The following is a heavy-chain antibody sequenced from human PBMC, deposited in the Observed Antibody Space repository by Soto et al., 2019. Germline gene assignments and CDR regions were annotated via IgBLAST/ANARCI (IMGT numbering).Heavy chain of an antibody. CDR2: IKQDGSEK. Sequence: GGSLRLSCAASGFTFSSYWMSWVRQAPGKGLEWVANIKQDGSEKYYVDSVKGRFTISRDNAKNSLYLQMNSLRAEDTAVYYCAREDKGEGAVAGTTDYWGQGTLVTVSS. CDR1: GFTFSSYW. CDR3: AREDKGEGAVAGTTDY. D-gene: IGHD6-19*01. V-gene: IGHV3-7*01. J-gene: IGHJ4*02.